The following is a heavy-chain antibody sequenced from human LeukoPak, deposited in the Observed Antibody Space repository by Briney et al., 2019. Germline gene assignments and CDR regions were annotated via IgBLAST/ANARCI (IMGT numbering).Heavy chain of an antibody. Sequence: GRSLRVFCAASGFTFADYAMHWVRQAPGKGLERVSGISWNSGSIGYADSVKGRFTISRDNAKNSLYLQMNSLRAEDTALYYCAKDIVGTYSTFDIWGQGTMVTVSS. CDR2: ISWNSGSI. J-gene: IGHJ3*02. V-gene: IGHV3-9*01. CDR1: GFTFADYA. CDR3: AKDIVGTYSTFDI. D-gene: IGHD1-26*01.